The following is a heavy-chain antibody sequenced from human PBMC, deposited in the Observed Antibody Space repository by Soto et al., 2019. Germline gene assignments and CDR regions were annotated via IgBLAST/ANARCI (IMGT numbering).Heavy chain of an antibody. CDR1: GFTFSSYG. CDR2: IWYDGSNK. V-gene: IGHV3-33*01. CDR3: ARDPDYYGSGSYYGMDV. D-gene: IGHD3-10*01. Sequence: GGSLRLSCAASGFTFSSYGMHWVRQAPGKGLEWVAVIWYDGSNKYYADSVKGRFTISRDNSKNTLYLQMNSLRAEDTAVYYCARDPDYYGSGSYYGMDVWGQGTTVTVSS. J-gene: IGHJ6*02.